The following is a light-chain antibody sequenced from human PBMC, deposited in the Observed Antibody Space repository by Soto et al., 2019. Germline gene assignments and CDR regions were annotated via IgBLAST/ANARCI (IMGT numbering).Light chain of an antibody. J-gene: IGLJ1*01. CDR3: SSYTTSYFYV. V-gene: IGLV2-14*01. Sequence: QSALTQPASVSGSPGQSITISCTGTGRDVGAYNYVSRYQQHPGKAPKLTLHGVTNRPSGVSNRFSGSKSAYTASLTISGLQAEDEADYYCSSYTTSYFYVFGPGTKVTVL. CDR2: GVT. CDR1: GRDVGAYNY.